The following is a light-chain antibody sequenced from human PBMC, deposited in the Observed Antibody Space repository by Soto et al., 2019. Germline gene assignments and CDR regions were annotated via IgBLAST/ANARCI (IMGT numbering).Light chain of an antibody. CDR3: QVWDSSRGQAL. J-gene: IGLJ2*01. Sequence: QSALTQPPSASGSPGQSVTISCTGTSSDVGGYDYVSWYQQHPGKAPKLMIYEVTIRPSGVSDRFSGSKSGNTASLTISRVEAGHEADYYCQVWDSSRGQALFGGGTKLTVL. CDR1: SSDVGGYDY. CDR2: EVT. V-gene: IGLV2-8*01.